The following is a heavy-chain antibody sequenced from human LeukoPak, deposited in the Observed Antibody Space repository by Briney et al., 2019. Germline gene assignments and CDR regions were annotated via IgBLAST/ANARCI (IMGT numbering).Heavy chain of an antibody. V-gene: IGHV4-30-4*01. CDR3: ATETGYGSGSYFDY. D-gene: IGHD3-10*01. CDR1: GGSISSGDYY. J-gene: IGHJ4*02. Sequence: PSQTLSLTCTVSGGSISSGDYYWSWIRQPPGKGLEWIGYIYYSGSTYYNPSLKSRVTISVDTSKNQFSLKLSSVTAADTAVYYCATETGYGSGSYFDYWGQGTLVTVSS. CDR2: IYYSGST.